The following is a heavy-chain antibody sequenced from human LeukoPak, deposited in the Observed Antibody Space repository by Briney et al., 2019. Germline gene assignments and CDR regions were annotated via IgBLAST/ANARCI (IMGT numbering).Heavy chain of an antibody. CDR3: ARQKYIGRNNWFDA. J-gene: IGHJ5*02. CDR2: IYYRGNT. V-gene: IGHV4-39*01. CDR1: GVSISSSNYF. D-gene: IGHD5-18*01. Sequence: SETLSLTCSVSGVSISSSNYFWGRIRQPPGMGLEWIASIYYRGNTYYNPSLKSRVTIYIDTSKNHFSLKVTSVTAADTAIYYCARQKYIGRNNWFDAWGQGSLVTVSS.